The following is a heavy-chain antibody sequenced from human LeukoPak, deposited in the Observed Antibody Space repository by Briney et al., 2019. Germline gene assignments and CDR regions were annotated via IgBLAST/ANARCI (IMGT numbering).Heavy chain of an antibody. CDR1: GGSISSYY. CDR2: IYYSGST. V-gene: IGHV4-59*01. Sequence: SETLSLTCTVSGGSISSYYWSWIRQPPGKGLEWIGYIYYSGSTNYNPSLKSRVTISVDTSKNQFSLKLSSVTAADTAVYYCARDSGIYQSPFDYWGQETLVTVSS. J-gene: IGHJ4*02. D-gene: IGHD1-26*01. CDR3: ARDSGIYQSPFDY.